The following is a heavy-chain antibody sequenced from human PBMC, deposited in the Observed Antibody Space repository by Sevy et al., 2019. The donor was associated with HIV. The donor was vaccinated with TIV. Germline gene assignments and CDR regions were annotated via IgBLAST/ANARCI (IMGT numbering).Heavy chain of an antibody. CDR2: MSYDGSST. CDR1: GFIFSSYS. CDR3: ARDYSTLAWFGDPMH. J-gene: IGHJ4*02. D-gene: IGHD3-10*01. V-gene: IGHV3-30*04. Sequence: GGSLRLSCAASGFIFSSYSMHWVRQAPGKGLEWVAIMSYDGSSTYYADSVKGRFTISRDKSKSTLYLQMHSLRAEDTALYYCARDYSTLAWFGDPMHGGQGTLVTVSS.